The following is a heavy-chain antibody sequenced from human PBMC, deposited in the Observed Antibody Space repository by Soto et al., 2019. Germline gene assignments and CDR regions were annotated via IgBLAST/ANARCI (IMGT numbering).Heavy chain of an antibody. CDR2: ISSSGSTI. CDR3: ARAPTYYYDSSGYFDYFDY. V-gene: IGHV3-11*01. Sequence: GGSLRLSCAASGFTFSDYYMSWIRQAPGKGLEWVSYISSSGSTIYYADSVKGRFSISRDNAKNSLYLQMNSLRAEDTAVYYCARAPTYYYDSSGYFDYFDYCGPGTMVTVYS. D-gene: IGHD3-22*01. J-gene: IGHJ4*02. CDR1: GFTFSDYY.